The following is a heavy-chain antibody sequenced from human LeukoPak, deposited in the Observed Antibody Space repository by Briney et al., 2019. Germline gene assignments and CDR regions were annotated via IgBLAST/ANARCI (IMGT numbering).Heavy chain of an antibody. V-gene: IGHV4-39*02. CDR1: GGSISRSSNY. Sequence: SETLSLTCTVSGGSISRSSNYWGWIRQPPGMGLEWIGSIDYSGSTYYNPSLKSRVTISVDTSKNQFSLKLSSVTAADTAVYYCARDRYGQRIFDYWGQGTLVTVSS. J-gene: IGHJ4*02. CDR2: IDYSGST. CDR3: ARDRYGQRIFDY. D-gene: IGHD3-16*02.